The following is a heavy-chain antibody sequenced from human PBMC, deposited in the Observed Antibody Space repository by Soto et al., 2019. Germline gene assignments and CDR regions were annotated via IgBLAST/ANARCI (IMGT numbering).Heavy chain of an antibody. CDR1: GYTFSNYG. D-gene: IGHD6-19*01. V-gene: IGHV1-18*04. CDR3: ARVAVAGMWYFDL. Sequence: ASVKVSCKASGYTFSNYGHSWVRQAPGQGLEWMGWISNYNNNTHYTQKFQGRVTMTTDASTTTAYMELRSLRSDDTAVYYCARVAVAGMWYFDLWGRGTLVTV. CDR2: ISNYNNNT. J-gene: IGHJ2*01.